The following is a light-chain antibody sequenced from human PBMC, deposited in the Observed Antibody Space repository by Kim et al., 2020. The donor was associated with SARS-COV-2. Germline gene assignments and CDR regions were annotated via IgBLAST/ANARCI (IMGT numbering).Light chain of an antibody. Sequence: DIVMTQSPDSLAVSLGERATINCKSSQSVLYNSNNKNYLAWYQQRPGQPPTLLIYWASTRESGVPDRFSASGSGTDFTLTISSLQAEDVAVYYCQQYYETPLTFGGGTKVDIK. V-gene: IGKV4-1*01. CDR1: QSVLYNSNNKNY. CDR2: WAS. CDR3: QQYYETPLT. J-gene: IGKJ4*01.